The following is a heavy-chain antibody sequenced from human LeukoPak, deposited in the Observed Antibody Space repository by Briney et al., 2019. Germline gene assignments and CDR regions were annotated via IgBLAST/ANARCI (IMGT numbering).Heavy chain of an antibody. CDR1: GYTFTGYY. D-gene: IGHD5-18*01. Sequence: ASVMVSCKASGYTFTGYYMHWLRQAPGEGLEWMGWINPNSGGTNYAQKFQGRVTVTRDTSITTAYMELSSLRSDDTAVYYCARDLGDFDSYGYGYWGQGTLVTVSS. V-gene: IGHV1-2*02. CDR3: ARDLGDFDSYGYGY. J-gene: IGHJ4*02. CDR2: INPNSGGT.